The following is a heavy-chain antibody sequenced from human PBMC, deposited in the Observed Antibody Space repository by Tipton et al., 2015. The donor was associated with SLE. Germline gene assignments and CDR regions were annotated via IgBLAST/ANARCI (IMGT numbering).Heavy chain of an antibody. CDR1: GFNVRSNY. Sequence: GSLRLSCAAYGFNVRSNYIAWVRQATGKGLDWVSVIYGGSAICDAGSVKGRFTTSRHNSKYKMYLAMNSLRPEDTALYYCAREVHFFKDVWCECTTVTGS. J-gene: IGHJ6*02. D-gene: IGHD2/OR15-2a*01. CDR3: AREVHFFKDV. V-gene: IGHV3-53*04. CDR2: IYGGSAI.